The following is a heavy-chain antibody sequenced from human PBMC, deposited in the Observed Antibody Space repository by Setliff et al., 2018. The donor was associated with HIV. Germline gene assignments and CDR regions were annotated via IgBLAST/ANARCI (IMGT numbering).Heavy chain of an antibody. CDR1: GDSIRSHY. Sequence: SETLSLTCTVSGDSIRSHYWTWIRQPPGKGLEWIGEINHSGSTNYNPSLKSRVTISVDTSRNQFSLKLHSVTAADTAVYYCARVGYYDSSFDYWGQGTLVTVSS. CDR2: INHSGST. J-gene: IGHJ4*02. V-gene: IGHV4-34*01. D-gene: IGHD3-22*01. CDR3: ARVGYYDSSFDY.